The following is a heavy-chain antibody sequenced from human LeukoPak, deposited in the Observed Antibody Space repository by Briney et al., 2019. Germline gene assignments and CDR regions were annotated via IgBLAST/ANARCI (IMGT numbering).Heavy chain of an antibody. CDR2: IWYDGSNK. V-gene: IGHV3-33*06. Sequence: GRSLRLSCAASGFTFSSYGMHWVRQAPGKGLEWVAVIWYDGSNKYYADSVKGRFTISRDNSKNTLYLQMNSLRAEDTAVYYCAKDTTARTFDYWGQGTLVTVSS. CDR3: AKDTTARTFDY. J-gene: IGHJ4*02. CDR1: GFTFSSYG. D-gene: IGHD2-21*02.